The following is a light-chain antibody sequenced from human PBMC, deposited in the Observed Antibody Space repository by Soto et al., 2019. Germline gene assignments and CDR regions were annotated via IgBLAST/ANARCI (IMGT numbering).Light chain of an antibody. V-gene: IGKV1-5*01. CDR2: DAS. CDR1: QSISTW. Sequence: GDRVTITCRASQSISTWLAWYQQKPGKAPKILIYDASSLESGVPSRFSASGSGTRFTLTISSLQPDDFATYYCQQYNSYPYTFGQGTKVDIK. J-gene: IGKJ2*01. CDR3: QQYNSYPYT.